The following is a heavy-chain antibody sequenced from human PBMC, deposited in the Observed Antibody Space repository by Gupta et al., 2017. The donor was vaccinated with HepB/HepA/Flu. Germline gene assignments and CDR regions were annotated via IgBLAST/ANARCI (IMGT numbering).Heavy chain of an antibody. J-gene: IGHJ3*02. D-gene: IGHD2-2*01. CDR1: GGTFSSYA. CDR3: AREDCSSTSCYGSGAFDI. V-gene: IGHV1-69*01. Sequence: QVQLVQSGAEVEKPGSSVKVSCKASGGTFSSYAISWVRQAPGQGLEWMGGIIPIFGTANYAQKFQGRVTITADESTSTAYMGLSSLRSEDTAVYYCAREDCSSTSCYGSGAFDIWGQGTMVTVSS. CDR2: IIPIFGTA.